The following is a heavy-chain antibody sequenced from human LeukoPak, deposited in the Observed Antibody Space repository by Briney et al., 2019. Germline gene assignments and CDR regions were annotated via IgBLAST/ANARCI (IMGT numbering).Heavy chain of an antibody. D-gene: IGHD2-2*01. CDR3: AKDSAVVPAALGAFDI. CDR2: ISWNGGSI. CDR1: GFTFDDYA. J-gene: IGHJ3*02. Sequence: GGSLRLSCAASGFTFDDYAMHWVRQAPGKGLEWVSSISWNGGSIGYADSVKGRFTISRDNAKNSLYLQMNSLRAEDTALYYCAKDSAVVPAALGAFDIWGQGTMVTVSS. V-gene: IGHV3-9*01.